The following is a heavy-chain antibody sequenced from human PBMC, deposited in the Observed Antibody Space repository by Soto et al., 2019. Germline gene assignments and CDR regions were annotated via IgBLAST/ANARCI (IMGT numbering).Heavy chain of an antibody. Sequence: EVQLLESGGGLVQPGGSLRLSCAASGFTFSSYAMSWVRQAPGKGLEWVSVISGGGGATYYADSVKGRFTISRDNSKNTLYLQMNCLRAEDTAVYYCAKNGQYTAMAWDDYWGQGTLVTVSS. CDR3: AKNGQYTAMAWDDY. V-gene: IGHV3-23*01. CDR2: ISGGGGAT. CDR1: GFTFSSYA. D-gene: IGHD5-18*01. J-gene: IGHJ4*02.